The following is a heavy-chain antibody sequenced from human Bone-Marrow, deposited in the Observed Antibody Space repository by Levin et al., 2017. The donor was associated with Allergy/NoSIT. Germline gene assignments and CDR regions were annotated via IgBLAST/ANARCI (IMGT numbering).Heavy chain of an antibody. CDR2: INYRGVT. Sequence: SETLSLTCSVSGGSVSSGTYYWSWIRRPPGKGLEWIGYINYRGVTKYNPSLKSRATISVDTSKNEFSLKVTSVTAAATAVYYCARNRIIVSGGNDYYYGMDVWGQGTTVTVSS. J-gene: IGHJ6*02. CDR1: GGSVSSGTYY. CDR3: ARNRIIVSGGNDYYYGMDV. D-gene: IGHD5/OR15-5a*01. V-gene: IGHV4-61*01.